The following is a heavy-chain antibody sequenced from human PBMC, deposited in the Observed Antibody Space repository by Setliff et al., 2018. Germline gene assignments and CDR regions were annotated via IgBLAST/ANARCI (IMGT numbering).Heavy chain of an antibody. D-gene: IGHD1-1*01. CDR1: GVTIGGNNYYY. CDR2: ISYSGGV. J-gene: IGHJ6*03. V-gene: IGHV4-39*07. Sequence: PSETLSLTCSLSGVTIGGNNYYYWAWIRQPPGKGLEWIGTISYSGGVFYNPSLKSRVAISADTSRIQFSLKLRSVTAADTAVYYCARESAGDESVRHLYYTDVWGRGTTVTVSS. CDR3: ARESAGDESVRHLYYTDV.